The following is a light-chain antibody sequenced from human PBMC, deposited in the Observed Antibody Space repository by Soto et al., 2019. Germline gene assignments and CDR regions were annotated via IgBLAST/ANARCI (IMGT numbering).Light chain of an antibody. CDR3: QQYYRYPWM. CDR1: QGISTY. V-gene: IGKV1-16*01. Sequence: DIQMTQSPSSLSASIGDRVTITCRASQGISTYLGWYQQKPRKVPKSLIYSASNLQSGVPSRFSASGSGTEFTLTITDMQPDDFATYYCQQYYRYPWMFGQGTKVEIK. J-gene: IGKJ1*01. CDR2: SAS.